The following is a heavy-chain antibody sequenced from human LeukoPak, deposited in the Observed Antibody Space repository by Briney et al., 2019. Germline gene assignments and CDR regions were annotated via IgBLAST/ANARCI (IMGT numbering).Heavy chain of an antibody. D-gene: IGHD2-15*01. J-gene: IGHJ4*02. CDR1: GGSISSYY. CDR3: ARLCGGYCSGGSGD. CDR2: IYYSGST. Sequence: PSGTLSLTCTVSGGSISSYYWSWIRQPPGKGLEWIGYIYYSGSTNYNPSLKSRVTISVDTSKNQFSLKLSSVTAADTAVYYCARLCGGYCSGGSGDWGQGTLVTVSS. V-gene: IGHV4-59*08.